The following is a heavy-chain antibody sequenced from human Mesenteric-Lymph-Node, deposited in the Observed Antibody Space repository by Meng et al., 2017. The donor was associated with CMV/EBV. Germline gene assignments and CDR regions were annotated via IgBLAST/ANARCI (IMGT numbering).Heavy chain of an antibody. D-gene: IGHD2-21*01. CDR3: AKGVYSPTYYFDY. CDR2: ISGSGGSI. CDR1: GFTFSNYA. Sequence: GESLKISCAASGFTFSNYAMRWVRQAPGKGLEWVASISGSGGSIYYADSVKGRLTISRDNSKNTLYLQMNSLRAEDTAVYYCAKGVYSPTYYFDYWGQGTLVTVSS. J-gene: IGHJ4*02. V-gene: IGHV3-23*01.